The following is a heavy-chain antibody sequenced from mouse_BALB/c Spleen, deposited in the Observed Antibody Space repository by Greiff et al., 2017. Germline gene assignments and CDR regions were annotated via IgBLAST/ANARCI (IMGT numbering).Heavy chain of an antibody. J-gene: IGHJ2*01. CDR2: ISYDGSN. Sequence: EVQLQESGPGLVKPSQSLSLTCSVTGYSITSGYYWNWIRQFPGNKLEWMGYISYDGSNNYNPSLKNRISITRDTSKNQFFLKLNSVTTEDTATYYCAGGTTAPYFDYWGQGTTLTVSS. CDR3: AGGTTAPYFDY. CDR1: GYSITSGYY. D-gene: IGHD1-2*01. V-gene: IGHV3-6*02.